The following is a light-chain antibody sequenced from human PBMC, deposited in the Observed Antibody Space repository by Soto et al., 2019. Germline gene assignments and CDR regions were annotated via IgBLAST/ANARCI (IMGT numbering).Light chain of an antibody. Sequence: DIVLTQSPGTLSLSPGERATLSCRASQSVSSSYLAWYQQKPGQAPGLLIYGAPSRATGIPDRFSGSGSGTDFTLTISRLEPEDFAVYYCQQYGSSPLTFGGGTKVEIK. CDR3: QQYGSSPLT. CDR1: QSVSSSY. CDR2: GAP. J-gene: IGKJ4*01. V-gene: IGKV3-20*01.